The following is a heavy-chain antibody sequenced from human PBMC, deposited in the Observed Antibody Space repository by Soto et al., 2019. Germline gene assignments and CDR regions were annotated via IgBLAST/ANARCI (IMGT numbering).Heavy chain of an antibody. V-gene: IGHV4-39*01. CDR1: GGSIYRSGYY. D-gene: IGHD2-15*01. J-gene: IGHJ4*02. CDR2: IDYNGVT. CDR3: GKVLVGATGHTDSDS. Sequence: SETLSLTCTVSGGSIYRSGYYWGWIRQPPGRGLEWIGDIDYNGVTYSNPSLKSRVTISRDTSKNQFSPKLTSVTAADTALYYCGKVLVGATGHTDSDSWGPGTLVTVSS.